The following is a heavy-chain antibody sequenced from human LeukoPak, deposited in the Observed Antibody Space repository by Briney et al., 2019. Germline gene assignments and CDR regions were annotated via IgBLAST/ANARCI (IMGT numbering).Heavy chain of an antibody. Sequence: PGGSLRLSCAASGFTFSSYSMNWVRQAPGKGLEWVSSISSSSYIYYADSVKGRFTISRDNSKNTLYLQMNSLRAEDTAVYYCARTTTVTPFDYWGQGTLVTVSS. V-gene: IGHV3-21*01. D-gene: IGHD4-17*01. J-gene: IGHJ4*02. CDR3: ARTTTVTPFDY. CDR1: GFTFSSYS. CDR2: ISSSSYI.